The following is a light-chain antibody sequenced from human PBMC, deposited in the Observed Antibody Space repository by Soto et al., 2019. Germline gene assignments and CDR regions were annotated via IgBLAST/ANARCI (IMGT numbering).Light chain of an antibody. CDR3: KQQSNWPAEVR. CDR2: DAS. V-gene: IGKV3-11*01. CDR1: QSVSSY. Sequence: LTQKPRTRALSPEGIATVAFRASQSVSSYLAWYQQKPGQAPRLLIYDASNRATGIPARFSGCGSGTDFTHAIGRLSREDCAVDFCKQQSNWPAEVRFGRGTRLEIK. J-gene: IGKJ5*01.